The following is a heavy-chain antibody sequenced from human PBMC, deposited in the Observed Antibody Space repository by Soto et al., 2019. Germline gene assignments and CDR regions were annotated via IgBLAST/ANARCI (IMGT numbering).Heavy chain of an antibody. Sequence: EVQLLESGGDLIXPGGSLXLSCAXSGXXXXXXAMTXVRQAPGKGLEWVSAISRYGDFTYYADSVEGRFTISRDNSKNTLYLQMNSLRAEDTAVYYCAKDRYLDHDSRGYLFDNWGQGTLVTVSS. J-gene: IGHJ4*02. D-gene: IGHD3-22*01. CDR1: GXXXXXXA. CDR2: ISRYGDFT. V-gene: IGHV3-23*01. CDR3: AKDRYLDHDSRGYLFDN.